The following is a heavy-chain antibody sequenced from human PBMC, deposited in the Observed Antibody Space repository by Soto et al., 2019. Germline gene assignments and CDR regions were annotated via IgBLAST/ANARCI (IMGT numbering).Heavy chain of an antibody. CDR1: GGSISNSDYF. J-gene: IGHJ4*02. CDR3: ARQYCSSTRCYQYFDY. V-gene: IGHV4-39*01. CDR2: ISHTGSP. Sequence: SETLSLTCTVSGGSISNSDYFWAWMRQPPGKGLEWVGTISHTGSPRYNPSLKSRVTISVDTSKNQFSLRLPSVTAADTAVFYCARQYCSSTRCYQYFDYWGQGTLVTSPQ. D-gene: IGHD2-2*01.